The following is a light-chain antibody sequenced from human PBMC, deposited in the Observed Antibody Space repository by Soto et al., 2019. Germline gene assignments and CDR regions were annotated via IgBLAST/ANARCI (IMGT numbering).Light chain of an antibody. CDR3: QQYGRSPAT. V-gene: IGKV3-20*01. CDR1: QTVSSNF. Sequence: IVLTQSPGTLSLSPGERATLSCRASQTVSSNFLAWYQQKSGQAPRLLIYGASSRATCIPDRFSGSGSGTEFTFTISRLQPEDFAVYYCQQYGRSPATFGQGTKVEIK. J-gene: IGKJ1*01. CDR2: GAS.